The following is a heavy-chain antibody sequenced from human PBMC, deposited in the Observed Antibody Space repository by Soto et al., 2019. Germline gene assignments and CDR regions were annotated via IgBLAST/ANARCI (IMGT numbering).Heavy chain of an antibody. CDR3: ARDAAVEMATIFSWYFDL. J-gene: IGHJ2*01. V-gene: IGHV3-30-3*01. Sequence: GSLRLSCAASGFTFSSYAMHWVRQAPGKGLEWVAVISYDGSNKYYADSVKGRFTISRDNSKNTLYLQMNSLRAEDTAVYYCARDAAVEMATIFSWYFDLWGRGTLVTVSS. CDR1: GFTFSSYA. CDR2: ISYDGSNK. D-gene: IGHD5-12*01.